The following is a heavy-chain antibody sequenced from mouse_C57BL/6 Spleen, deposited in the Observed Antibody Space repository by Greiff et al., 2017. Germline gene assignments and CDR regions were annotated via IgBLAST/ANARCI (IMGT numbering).Heavy chain of an antibody. CDR3: ARSRPSYCYFDV. CDR2: IYPGSGNT. J-gene: IGHJ1*03. Sequence: VKLQESGAELVRPGASVKLSCKASGYTFTDYYINWVKQRPGQGLEWIARIYPGSGNTYYNEKFKGKATLTAEKSSSTAYMQLSSLTSEDSAVXFCARSRPSYCYFDVWGTGTTVTVSS. V-gene: IGHV1-76*01. CDR1: GYTFTDYY.